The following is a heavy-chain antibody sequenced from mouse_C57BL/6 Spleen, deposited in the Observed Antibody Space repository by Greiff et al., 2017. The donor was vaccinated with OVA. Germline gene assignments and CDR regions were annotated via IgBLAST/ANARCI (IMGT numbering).Heavy chain of an antibody. V-gene: IGHV5-16*01. CDR3: AREGDYDFDY. D-gene: IGHD1-1*01. Sequence: EVMLVESEGGLVQPGSSMKLSCTASGFTFSDYYMAWVRQVPEKGLEWVANINYDGSSTYYLDSLKSRFIISRDNAKNILYLQMSSLKSEDTATYYCAREGDYDFDYWGQGTTLTVSS. CDR2: INYDGSST. CDR1: GFTFSDYY. J-gene: IGHJ2*01.